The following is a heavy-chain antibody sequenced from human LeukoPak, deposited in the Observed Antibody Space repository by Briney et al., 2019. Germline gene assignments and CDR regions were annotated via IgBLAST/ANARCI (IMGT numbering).Heavy chain of an antibody. D-gene: IGHD6-13*01. J-gene: IGHJ4*02. CDR2: IWYGGSNK. Sequence: PGGSLRLSCAASGFTFSSYGMHWVRQAPGKGLEWVAVIWYGGSNKYYADSVKGRFTISRDNSKNTLYLQMNSLRAEDTAVYYCAKDSSSWFFDYWGQGTLVTVSS. V-gene: IGHV3-30*02. CDR1: GFTFSSYG. CDR3: AKDSSSWFFDY.